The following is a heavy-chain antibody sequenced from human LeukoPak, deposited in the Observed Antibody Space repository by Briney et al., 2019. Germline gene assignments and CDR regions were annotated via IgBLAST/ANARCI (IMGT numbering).Heavy chain of an antibody. CDR3: AQGRGDCTTNSCYRTFDS. CDR1: GFTFRSYS. D-gene: IGHD3-16*02. Sequence: GGSLRLSCAASGFTFRSYSMAWVRQTPGKGLEWVSIVSSGGDTTYYADSVRGRFTISRDNSESTVYLQMSSLRDEDTAVYFCAQGRGDCTTNSCYRTFDSWGQGTLVTVSS. CDR2: VSSGGDTT. V-gene: IGHV3-23*01. J-gene: IGHJ4*02.